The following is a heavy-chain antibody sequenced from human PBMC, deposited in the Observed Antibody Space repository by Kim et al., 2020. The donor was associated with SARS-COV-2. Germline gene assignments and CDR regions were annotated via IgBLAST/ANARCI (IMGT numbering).Heavy chain of an antibody. CDR2: IYGGGNT. J-gene: IGHJ2*01. Sequence: GGSLRLSCAASGFTVSSNYMSWVRQAPGKGLEWVSVIYGGGNTYYADSVKGRFIVSRDNSKNTLYLQMNNLRAEDTAVYYCARPPAGGWSNYWYFDLWGRGTLVTVSS. CDR3: ARPPAGGWSNYWYFDL. D-gene: IGHD2-15*01. V-gene: IGHV3-53*01. CDR1: GFTVSSNY.